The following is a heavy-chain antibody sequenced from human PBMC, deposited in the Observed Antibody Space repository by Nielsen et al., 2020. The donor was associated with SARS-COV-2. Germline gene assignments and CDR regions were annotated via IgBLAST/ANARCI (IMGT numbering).Heavy chain of an antibody. V-gene: IGHV1-69*13. CDR2: IIPIFGTA. D-gene: IGHD5-18*01. Sequence: SVKVSCKASGGTFSSYAISWVRQAPGQGLEWMGGIIPIFGTANYAQKFQGRVTITADESTSTAHMELSSLRSEDTAVYYCAREGAGRGYSFPRDDIWGQGTMVTVSS. J-gene: IGHJ3*02. CDR3: AREGAGRGYSFPRDDI. CDR1: GGTFSSYA.